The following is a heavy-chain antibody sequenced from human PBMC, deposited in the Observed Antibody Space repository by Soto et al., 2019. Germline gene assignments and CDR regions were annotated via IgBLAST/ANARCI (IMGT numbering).Heavy chain of an antibody. CDR1: GFTFSSYS. D-gene: IGHD2-2*01. CDR3: ARGRYCSSTSCYWEEYYYYYYMDV. Sequence: EVQLVESGGGLVKPGGSLRLSCAASGFTFSSYSMNWVRQAPGKGLEWVSSISSSSSYIYYADSVKGRFTISRDNAKNSLYLQMNSLRAEDTAVYYCARGRYCSSTSCYWEEYYYYYYMDVWGKGTTVTVSS. V-gene: IGHV3-21*01. J-gene: IGHJ6*03. CDR2: ISSSSSYI.